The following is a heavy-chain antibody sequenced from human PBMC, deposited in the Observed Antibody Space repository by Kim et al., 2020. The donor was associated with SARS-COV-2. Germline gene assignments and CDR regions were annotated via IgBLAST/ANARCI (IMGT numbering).Heavy chain of an antibody. V-gene: IGHV1-8*01. CDR2: PNSGNT. J-gene: IGHJ6*02. Sequence: PNSGNTGYAQKFQGRVTMTRNTSISTAYMELSNLRSEDTAVYYCARTLDVWGQGTTVTVSS. CDR3: ARTLDV.